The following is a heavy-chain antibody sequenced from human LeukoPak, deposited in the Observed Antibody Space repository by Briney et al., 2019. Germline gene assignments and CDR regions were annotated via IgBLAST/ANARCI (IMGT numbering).Heavy chain of an antibody. Sequence: GASVKVSCKASGYTFTSYDINWVRQATGQGLEWMGWMNPNSGNTGYAQKFQGRVTMTRNTSINTAYMELSSLRSEDTAVYYCARALYYYDSSGFYNWFDPWGQGTLVTVSS. V-gene: IGHV1-8*01. CDR1: GYTFTSYD. CDR3: ARALYYYDSSGFYNWFDP. CDR2: MNPNSGNT. J-gene: IGHJ5*02. D-gene: IGHD3-22*01.